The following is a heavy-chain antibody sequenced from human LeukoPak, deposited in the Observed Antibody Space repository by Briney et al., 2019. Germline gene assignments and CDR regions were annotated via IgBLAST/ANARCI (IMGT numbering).Heavy chain of an antibody. D-gene: IGHD3-22*01. V-gene: IGHV4-30-4*01. J-gene: IGHJ4*02. Sequence: SQTLSLTCTVSGGSISSGDYYWSWIRQPPGKGREWIGYIYYSGSTYYNPSLKSRVTISVDTSKNQFCLKLSSVTAADTAVYYCARTGNYYDSSGYYYTDYFDYWGQGTLVTVSS. CDR3: ARTGNYYDSSGYYYTDYFDY. CDR2: IYYSGST. CDR1: GGSISSGDYY.